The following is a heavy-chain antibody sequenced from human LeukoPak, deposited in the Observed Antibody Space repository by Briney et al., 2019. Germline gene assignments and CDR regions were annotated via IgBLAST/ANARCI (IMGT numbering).Heavy chain of an antibody. CDR1: GFTFSSYE. CDR3: AKDAGYYYGSGSPDWYFDL. D-gene: IGHD3-10*01. CDR2: ISSSGSTI. V-gene: IGHV3-48*03. J-gene: IGHJ2*01. Sequence: PGGSLRLSRAASGFTFSSYEMNWVRQAPGKGLEWVSYISSSGSTIYYADSVKGRFTISRDNAKNSLYLQMNSLRAEDTALYYCAKDAGYYYGSGSPDWYFDLWGRGTLVTVSS.